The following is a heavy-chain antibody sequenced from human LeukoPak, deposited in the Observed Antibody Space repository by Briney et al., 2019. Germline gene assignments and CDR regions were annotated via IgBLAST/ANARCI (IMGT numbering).Heavy chain of an antibody. CDR2: INPNSGGT. Sequence: ASVKVSCKASGYTFTGYYLHWVRQAPGQGLEWMGWINPNSGGTNYAQKFQGRVTMTRDTSTSTVYMELSSLRSEDTAVYYCARVGYSGYDYWGQGTLVTVSS. J-gene: IGHJ4*02. CDR3: ARVGYSGYDY. V-gene: IGHV1-2*02. CDR1: GYTFTGYY. D-gene: IGHD5-12*01.